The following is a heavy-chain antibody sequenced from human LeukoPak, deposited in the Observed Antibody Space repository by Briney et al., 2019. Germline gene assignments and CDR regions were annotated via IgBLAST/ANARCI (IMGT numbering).Heavy chain of an antibody. CDR1: GFTFSIYG. CDR2: ISYDGSNK. CDR3: ARARGAFDY. Sequence: PGRSPRLSCAASGFTFSIYGMHWVRQAPGKGLEWVAVISYDGSNKYYADSVKGRFTISRDNSKNTLYLQMNSLRAEDTAVYYCARARGAFDYWGQGTLVTVSS. V-gene: IGHV3-30*03. J-gene: IGHJ4*02. D-gene: IGHD3-16*01.